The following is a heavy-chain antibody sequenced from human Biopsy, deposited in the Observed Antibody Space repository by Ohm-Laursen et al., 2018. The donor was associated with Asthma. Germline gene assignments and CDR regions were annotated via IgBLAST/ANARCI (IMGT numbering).Heavy chain of an antibody. J-gene: IGHJ6*02. V-gene: IGHV3-30*18. CDR2: IAYDGSKK. Sequence: RSLRLSCAASGFTFSTYGMHWVRQAPGKGLEWVAVIAYDGSKKYYADSVKGRFTISRDNSKNTLYLQMNSLRGEDTAVYYCAKGRYKWNDGYYGLDVWGQGTTVTVSS. CDR3: AKGRYKWNDGYYGLDV. D-gene: IGHD1-20*01. CDR1: GFTFSTYG.